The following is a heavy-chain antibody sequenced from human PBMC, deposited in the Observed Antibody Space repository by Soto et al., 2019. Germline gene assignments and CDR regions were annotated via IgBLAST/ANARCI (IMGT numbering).Heavy chain of an antibody. Sequence: EVQLLESGGGLVQPGGSLRLSCAASGFTFSSYAMSWVRQAPGKGLEWVSVISGSGGSTYYADSVKGRFTVSRDNSKNTLYLQMNSLRAEDTAVYCCARGTSGWDLDYWGQGTVVTVSS. V-gene: IGHV3-23*01. J-gene: IGHJ4*02. CDR1: GFTFSSYA. CDR3: ARGTSGWDLDY. D-gene: IGHD6-19*01. CDR2: ISGSGGST.